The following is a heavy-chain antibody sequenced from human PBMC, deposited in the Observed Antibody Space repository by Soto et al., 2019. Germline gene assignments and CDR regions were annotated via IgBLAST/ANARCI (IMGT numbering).Heavy chain of an antibody. J-gene: IGHJ3*02. CDR1: GLTFRSYW. CDR3: ARPPVVISMKLVAFDI. Sequence: SGLTFRSYWMHWVRQAPGKGLVWVSRINTDGSVAMYVDSVKGRFTISRDNAKNTLYLHMNSLRAEDTAVYYCARPPVVISMKLVAFDIWGQGTMVTVS. D-gene: IGHD3-22*01. V-gene: IGHV3-74*03. CDR2: INTDGSVA.